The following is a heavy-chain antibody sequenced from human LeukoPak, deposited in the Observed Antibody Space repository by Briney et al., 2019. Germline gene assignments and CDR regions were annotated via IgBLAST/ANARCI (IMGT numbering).Heavy chain of an antibody. Sequence: SETLSLTCTVSGGSISTYSWSWIRQPPGKGLEWIGYIYYSGTPNYNSSLKSRVTISVDTSKNQFSLKLSSVTAADTAVYYCARATPTYPTFGGVIGTDIYGMDVWGQGTTVTVSS. CDR1: GGSISTYS. D-gene: IGHD3-16*02. J-gene: IGHJ6*02. V-gene: IGHV4-59*08. CDR3: ARATPTYPTFGGVIGTDIYGMDV. CDR2: IYYSGTP.